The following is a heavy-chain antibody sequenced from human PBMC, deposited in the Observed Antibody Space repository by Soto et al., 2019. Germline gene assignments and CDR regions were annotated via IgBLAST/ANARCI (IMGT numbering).Heavy chain of an antibody. V-gene: IGHV3-15*01. CDR1: GFTFSSYW. J-gene: IGHJ4*02. CDR3: TTLYYYDSSGSLLN. D-gene: IGHD3-22*01. Sequence: GGSLRLSCAASGFTFSSYWMHWVRQAPGKGLEWVGRIKSKTDGGTTDYAAPVKGRFTISGDDSKNTLYLQMNSLKTEDTAVYYCTTLYYYDSSGSLLNWGQGTLVTVSS. CDR2: IKSKTDGGTT.